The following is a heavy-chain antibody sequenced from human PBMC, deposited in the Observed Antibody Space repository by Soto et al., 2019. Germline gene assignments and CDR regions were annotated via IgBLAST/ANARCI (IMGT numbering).Heavy chain of an antibody. V-gene: IGHV3-33*01. D-gene: IGHD3-10*01. Sequence: QVQLVESGGGVVQPGGSLRLSCAASAFTFSRHGMHWVRQAPGKGLQWVGVIWSDGSNQRYAESVKGRFTISRDNSKNTLYLQLNRPRAEDTAVYYCARESTFGENNYNYMDVWGTGITVTVSS. CDR3: ARESTFGENNYNYMDV. J-gene: IGHJ6*03. CDR1: AFTFSRHG. CDR2: IWSDGSNQ.